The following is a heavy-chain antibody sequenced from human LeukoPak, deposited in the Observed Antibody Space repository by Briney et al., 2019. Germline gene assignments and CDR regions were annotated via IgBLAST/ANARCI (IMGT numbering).Heavy chain of an antibody. D-gene: IGHD4-17*01. CDR3: AKGSDYPVVNYYYYGMDV. CDR1: GFTFSDYA. V-gene: IGHV3-9*01. CDR2: ISWNSGRI. J-gene: IGHJ6*02. Sequence: GGSLRLSCAASGFTFSDYAMHWVRQAPGKGLEWVSGISWNSGRIGYADSVKGRFTISRDNAKNSLYLQMNSLRAEDTALYYCAKGSDYPVVNYYYYGMDVWGQGTTVTVSS.